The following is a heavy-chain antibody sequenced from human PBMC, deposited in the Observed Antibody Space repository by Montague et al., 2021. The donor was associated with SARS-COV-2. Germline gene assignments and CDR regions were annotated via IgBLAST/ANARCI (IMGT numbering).Heavy chain of an antibody. V-gene: IGHV4-4*07. D-gene: IGHD6-19*01. Sequence: SETLSLTCTVSGGSISNYYWTWIRQPAGKGLEWIGRLNIRGSTTYNHSLKSRVTMSVDTSKNQFSLNVTSVTAAETAIYYCARESGYSSGWHYYYVMDVWGQGTTVTVS. CDR2: LNIRGST. J-gene: IGHJ6*02. CDR3: ARESGYSSGWHYYYVMDV. CDR1: GGSISNYY.